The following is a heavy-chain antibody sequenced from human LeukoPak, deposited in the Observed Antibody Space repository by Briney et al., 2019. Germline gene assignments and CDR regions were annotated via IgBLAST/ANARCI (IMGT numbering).Heavy chain of an antibody. CDR2: ISGSGGST. J-gene: IGHJ4*02. CDR3: AKVGYYYDSSGYYIRSEFDY. V-gene: IGHV3-23*01. Sequence: PGRSLRLSCAASGFTFSSYAMSWVRQAPGKGLEWVSAISGSGGSTYYADSVKGRFTISRDNSKNTLYLQMNSLRAEDTAVYYCAKVGYYYDSSGYYIRSEFDYWGQGTLVTVSS. D-gene: IGHD3-22*01. CDR1: GFTFSSYA.